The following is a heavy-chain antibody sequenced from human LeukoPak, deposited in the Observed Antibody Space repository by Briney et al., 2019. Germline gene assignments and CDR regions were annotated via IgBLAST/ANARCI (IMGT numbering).Heavy chain of an antibody. CDR2: INPSGGST. D-gene: IGHD6-19*01. V-gene: IGHV1-46*01. Sequence: ASVKVSCKASGYTFTSYYMHWVRQAPGQGLEWMGIINPSGGSTSYAQKFQGRVTMTRDMSTSTVYMELSSLRSEDTAVYYCARDPSSGWMWGGYFDYWGQGTLVTVSS. J-gene: IGHJ4*02. CDR1: GYTFTSYY. CDR3: ARDPSSGWMWGGYFDY.